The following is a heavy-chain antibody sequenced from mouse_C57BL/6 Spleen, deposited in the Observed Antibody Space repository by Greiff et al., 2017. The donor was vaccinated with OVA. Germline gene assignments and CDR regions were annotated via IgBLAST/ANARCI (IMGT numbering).Heavy chain of an antibody. D-gene: IGHD4-1*02. V-gene: IGHV7-3*01. CDR3: ARSSQLGWFAY. CDR1: GFTFTDYY. CDR2: IRNKANGYTT. J-gene: IGHJ3*01. Sequence: VESGGGLVQPGGSLSLSCAASGFTFTDYYMSWVRQPPGKALEWLGFIRNKANGYTTEYSASVKGRFTISRDNSQSILYLQMNALRAEDSATYYCARSSQLGWFAYWGQGTLVTVSA.